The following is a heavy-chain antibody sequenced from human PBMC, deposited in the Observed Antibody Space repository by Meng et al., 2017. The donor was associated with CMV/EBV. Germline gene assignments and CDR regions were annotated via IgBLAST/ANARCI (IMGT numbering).Heavy chain of an antibody. D-gene: IGHD3-3*01. J-gene: IGHJ6*02. Sequence: LTCAASGFTFSNAWMSWVRQAPGKGLEWVGRIKSKTDGGTTDYAAPVKGRFTISRDDSKNTLYLQMNSLKTEDTAVYYCTTGITIFGVVINYGMDVWGQGTTVTVSS. CDR1: GFTFSNAW. CDR3: TTGITIFGVVINYGMDV. CDR2: IKSKTDGGTT. V-gene: IGHV3-15*01.